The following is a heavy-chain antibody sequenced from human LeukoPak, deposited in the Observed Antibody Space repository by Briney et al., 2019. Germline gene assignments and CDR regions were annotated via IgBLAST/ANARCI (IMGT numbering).Heavy chain of an antibody. J-gene: IGHJ6*03. CDR1: GFTFSSYA. D-gene: IGHD5-24*01. CDR3: ARWLQLRGYYYYMDV. Sequence: GGSLRLSCAASGFTFSSYAMSWVRQAPGKGLEWVSAISGSGGSTYYADSVKGRFTISRDNAKNSLYLQMNSLRAEDTALYHCARWLQLRGYYYYMDVWGKGTTVTVSS. V-gene: IGHV3-23*01. CDR2: ISGSGGST.